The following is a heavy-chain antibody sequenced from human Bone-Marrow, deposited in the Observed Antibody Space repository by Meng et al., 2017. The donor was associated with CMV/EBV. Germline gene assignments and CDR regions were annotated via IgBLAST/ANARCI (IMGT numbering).Heavy chain of an antibody. Sequence: GSLRLSCAASGFTFSDYYMSWIRQAPGKGLEWVSYISSSGSTIYYADSVKGRFTISRDNAKNSLYLQMNSLRAEDTAVYYCARDTRRGLELTYYYGMEVWGQGTTVTVS. J-gene: IGHJ6*02. CDR3: ARDTRRGLELTYYYGMEV. D-gene: IGHD1-7*01. V-gene: IGHV3-11*04. CDR2: ISSSGSTI. CDR1: GFTFSDYY.